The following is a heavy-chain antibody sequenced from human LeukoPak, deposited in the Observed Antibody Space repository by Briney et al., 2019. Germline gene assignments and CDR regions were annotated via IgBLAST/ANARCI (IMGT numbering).Heavy chain of an antibody. D-gene: IGHD3-3*01. CDR1: GYSISSGYY. V-gene: IGHV4-38-2*02. CDR3: ARMMAYYDFLGQDY. Sequence: SETLSLTCTVSGYSISSGYYWGWIRQPPGKGLEWIGSIYHGGSTYYNPSLKSRVTISVDTSKNQFSLKLSSVTAADTAVYYCARMMAYYDFLGQDYWGQGTLVTVSS. J-gene: IGHJ4*02. CDR2: IYHGGST.